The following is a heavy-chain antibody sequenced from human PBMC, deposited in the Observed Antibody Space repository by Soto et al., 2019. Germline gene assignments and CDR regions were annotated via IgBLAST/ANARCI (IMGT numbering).Heavy chain of an antibody. J-gene: IGHJ6*02. CDR1: GFTFDDYA. Sequence: GGSLRLSCAASGFTFDDYAMHWVRQAPGKGLEWVSGISWNSGSIGYADSVKGRFTISRDNAKNSLYLQMNSLRAEDTALYYCAKVRLEWHYYYDMDVWGQGTTVTVSS. CDR2: ISWNSGSI. CDR3: AKVRLEWHYYYDMDV. D-gene: IGHD3-3*01. V-gene: IGHV3-9*01.